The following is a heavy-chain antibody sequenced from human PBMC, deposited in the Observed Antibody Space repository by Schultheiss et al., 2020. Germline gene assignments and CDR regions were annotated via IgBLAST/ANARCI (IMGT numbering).Heavy chain of an antibody. D-gene: IGHD2-2*01. CDR3: ARDQGCSSTSCPYYMDV. CDR2: ISSSSSYI. J-gene: IGHJ6*03. V-gene: IGHV3-21*01. Sequence: GGSLRLPCAASGFTFNSYSMNWVRQAPGKGLEWVSSISSSSSYIYYADSVKGRFTISRDNAKNSMYLQMNSLRAEDTAVYYCARDQGCSSTSCPYYMDVWGKGTTVTVSS. CDR1: GFTFNSYS.